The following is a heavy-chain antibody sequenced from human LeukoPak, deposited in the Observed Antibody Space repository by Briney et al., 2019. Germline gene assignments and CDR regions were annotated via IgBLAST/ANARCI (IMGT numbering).Heavy chain of an antibody. CDR2: IKQDGSEK. J-gene: IGHJ4*02. Sequence: GGSLRLSCAASGFTFSSYWMSWVRQAPGKGLEWVANIKQDGSEKYYVDSVKGRFTISRDNSKNTLYLQMNSLRAEDTAVYYCARDLERRYSGYVFDYWGQGTLVTVSS. CDR1: GFTFSSYW. V-gene: IGHV3-7*01. D-gene: IGHD5-12*01. CDR3: ARDLERRYSGYVFDY.